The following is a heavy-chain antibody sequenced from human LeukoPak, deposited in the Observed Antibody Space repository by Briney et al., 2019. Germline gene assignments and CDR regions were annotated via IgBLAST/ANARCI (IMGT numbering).Heavy chain of an antibody. D-gene: IGHD1-26*01. CDR1: GGSISSSSYY. CDR3: AREREDSETYLYGMDV. V-gene: IGHV4-39*07. J-gene: IGHJ6*02. Sequence: SETLSLTCTVPGGSISSSSYYWGWIRQPPGKGLEWIGSIYYSGSTYYNPSLKSRVTISVDTSKNQFSLRLSSVTAADTAVYYCAREREDSETYLYGMDVWGQGTTVTISS. CDR2: IYYSGST.